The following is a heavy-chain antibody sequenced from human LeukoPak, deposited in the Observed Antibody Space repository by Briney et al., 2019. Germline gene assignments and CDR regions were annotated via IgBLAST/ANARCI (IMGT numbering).Heavy chain of an antibody. CDR1: SGSFSGYY. J-gene: IGHJ5*02. CDR3: ASLPGDYGQPPDPNWFDP. Sequence: SETLSLTCAVYSGSFSGYYWSWIRQPPGKGLEWIGEINHSGSTNYNPSLKSRVTISVDTSKNQFSLKLSSVTAADTAVYYCASLPGDYGQPPDPNWFDPWGQGTLVTVSS. D-gene: IGHD4-17*01. V-gene: IGHV4-34*01. CDR2: INHSGST.